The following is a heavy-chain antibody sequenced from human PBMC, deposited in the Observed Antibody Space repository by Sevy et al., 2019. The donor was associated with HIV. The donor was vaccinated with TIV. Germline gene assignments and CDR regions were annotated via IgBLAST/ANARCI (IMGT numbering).Heavy chain of an antibody. J-gene: IGHJ4*02. CDR1: GFTFSSYA. D-gene: IGHD3-22*01. Sequence: GGFLRLSCAASGFTFSSYAMSWVRQAPGKGLEWVSAISGSGGSTYYADSVKGRFTISRDNSKNTLYLQMNSLRAEDTAVYYCAKDSGSSGYCFDYWGQGTLVTVSS. CDR2: ISGSGGST. V-gene: IGHV3-23*01. CDR3: AKDSGSSGYCFDY.